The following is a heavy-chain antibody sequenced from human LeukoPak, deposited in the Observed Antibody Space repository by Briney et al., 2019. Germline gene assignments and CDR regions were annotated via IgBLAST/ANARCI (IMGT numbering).Heavy chain of an antibody. D-gene: IGHD2-15*01. V-gene: IGHV4-59*08. CDR1: GGSISNDY. Sequence: SETLSLTCTVSGGSISNDYWSSLRQPPGKGLEGIGDIYYSGSTHYNPSLKSRLLIFVATPNTHFSLLLTSVTAADTAVYYCARHSETCSGGSCFLDYFDYWGQGTLVTVSS. CDR2: IYYSGST. CDR3: ARHSETCSGGSCFLDYFDY. J-gene: IGHJ4*02.